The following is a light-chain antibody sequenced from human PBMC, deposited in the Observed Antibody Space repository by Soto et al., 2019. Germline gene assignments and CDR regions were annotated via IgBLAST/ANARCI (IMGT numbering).Light chain of an antibody. V-gene: IGKV1-39*01. J-gene: IGKJ2*01. CDR3: QQSYSTPHT. CDR2: AAS. Sequence: DIQMTQSPSSLSASVGARVTITCRASQSISSYLNWYQQKPGKAPTLLIYAASSLQSGVPSRFSGGGSGTDFTLTTSSLQPEDFATYYYQQSYSTPHTFGQGTKLEIK. CDR1: QSISSY.